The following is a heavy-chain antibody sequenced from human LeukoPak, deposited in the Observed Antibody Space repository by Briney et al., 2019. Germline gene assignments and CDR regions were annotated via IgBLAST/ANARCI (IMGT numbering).Heavy chain of an antibody. CDR2: ITWNSGSV. J-gene: IGHJ4*02. CDR3: DKVSTFQLLPGSFHS. Sequence: GRSLRLSCAASGFTFDDYAMHWVRQAPGKGLEWVSGITWNSGSVAYADSVKGRFTISRDNAKNSLYLQMNNLRTEDTAFYFCDKVSTFQLLPGSFHSRGQGTLVTVSS. D-gene: IGHD2-2*01. CDR1: GFTFDDYA. V-gene: IGHV3-9*01.